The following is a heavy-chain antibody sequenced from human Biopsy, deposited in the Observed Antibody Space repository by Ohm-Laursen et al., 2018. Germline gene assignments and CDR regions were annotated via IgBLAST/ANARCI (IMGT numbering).Heavy chain of an antibody. J-gene: IGHJ4*02. CDR2: IYSSGRT. D-gene: IGHD3-22*01. CDR3: ARHDRSGYWGLDY. V-gene: IGHV4-4*08. Sequence: TLSLTCRVSGGSLNNHYWSWIRQSPGKGLEWLAYIYSSGRTNYNPSLKSRIIVSVDTSKNQLSLKVTSVTATDTAMYYCARHDRSGYWGLDYWGQGALVTVSA. CDR1: GGSLNNHY.